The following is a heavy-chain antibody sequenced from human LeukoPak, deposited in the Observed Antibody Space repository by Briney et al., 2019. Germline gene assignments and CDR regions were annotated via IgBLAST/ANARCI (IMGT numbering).Heavy chain of an antibody. Sequence: ASVKVSCKLSGNTLRELPIQWVRQAGGKGLEWMAGFDPENAEIVYAQKYQGRVTMTEDSSTNTAYLELASLTSDDTALYYCATRGPDSWSGFDFWGQGTQVTVSS. J-gene: IGHJ4*02. V-gene: IGHV1-24*01. CDR3: ATRGPDSWSGFDF. CDR2: FDPENAEI. CDR1: GNTLRELP. D-gene: IGHD3-3*01.